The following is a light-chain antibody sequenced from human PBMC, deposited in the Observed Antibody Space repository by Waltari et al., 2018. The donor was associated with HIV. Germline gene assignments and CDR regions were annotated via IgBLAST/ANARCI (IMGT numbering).Light chain of an antibody. J-gene: IGKJ1*01. CDR2: GSS. Sequence: DIQTTQSPSSLSASVGDRVTITCRASQNINRYLNWYQQKSGKAPNLLINGSSTLQSGVPSRFIGSGSGTDFTLTISGLHPEDFATYDCQQTYSAPWTFAQGTKVEI. CDR3: QQTYSAPWT. V-gene: IGKV1-39*01. CDR1: QNINRY.